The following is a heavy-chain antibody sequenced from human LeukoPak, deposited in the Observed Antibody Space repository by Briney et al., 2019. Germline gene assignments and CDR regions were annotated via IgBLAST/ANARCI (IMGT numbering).Heavy chain of an antibody. V-gene: IGHV1-69*06. J-gene: IGHJ6*03. Sequence: ASVKVSCKAPGGTFSSYAISWVRQAPGQGLEWMGRIIPMSDTTKHAQQFQGRVTITADKSASTAYMELSSLRSEDTAVYYCARGPVDTAMGPYYYYYMDVWGKGTTVTVS. CDR2: IIPMSDTT. CDR3: ARGPVDTAMGPYYYYYMDV. CDR1: GGTFSSYA. D-gene: IGHD5-18*01.